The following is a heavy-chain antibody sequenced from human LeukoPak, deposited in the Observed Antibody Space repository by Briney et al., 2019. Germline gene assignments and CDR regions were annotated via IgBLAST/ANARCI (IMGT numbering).Heavy chain of an antibody. CDR2: IKQDGSEK. D-gene: IGHD1-1*01. CDR3: ARGIQLTSYYYYGVDV. CDR1: GFTFSSYW. V-gene: IGHV3-7*01. J-gene: IGHJ6*02. Sequence: GGSLRLSCAGSGFTFSSYWMNWVRQAPGKGLEWVANIKQDGSEKYYVDSVKGRFTISRDNAKTSLYLQMNSLRDEDTAVYYCARGIQLTSYYYYGVDVWGQGTTVTVSS.